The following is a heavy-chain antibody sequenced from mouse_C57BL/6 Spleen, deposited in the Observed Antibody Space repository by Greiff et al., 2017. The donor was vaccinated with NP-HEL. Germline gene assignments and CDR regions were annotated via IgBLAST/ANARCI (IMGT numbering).Heavy chain of an antibody. V-gene: IGHV1-55*01. CDR3: ARSPPCYYGSSHWYFDV. D-gene: IGHD1-1*01. J-gene: IGHJ1*03. CDR1: GYTFTSYW. Sequence: VQLQQPGAELVKPGASVKMSCKASGYTFTSYWITWVKQRPGQGLEWIGDIYPGSGSTNYNEKFKSKATLTVDTSSSTAYMQLSSLTSEDSAVYYCARSPPCYYGSSHWYFDVWGTGTTVTVSS. CDR2: IYPGSGST.